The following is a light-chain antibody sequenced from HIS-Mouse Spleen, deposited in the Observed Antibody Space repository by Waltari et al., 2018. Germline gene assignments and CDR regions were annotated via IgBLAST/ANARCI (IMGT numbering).Light chain of an antibody. CDR3: QVWDSSSDHHWV. J-gene: IGLJ3*02. CDR1: TSGRKS. Sequence: SHVLTPPPPVSVAPVQSVGTTCGGNTSGRKSVHWYQQKPGQAHVLVVYDDSDRPSGIPERFSGSNSGNTATLTISRVEAGDEADYYCQVWDSSSDHHWVFGGGTKLTVL. CDR2: DDS. V-gene: IGLV3-21*02.